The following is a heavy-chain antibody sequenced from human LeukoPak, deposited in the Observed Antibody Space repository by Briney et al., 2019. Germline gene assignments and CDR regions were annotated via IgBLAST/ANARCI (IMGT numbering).Heavy chain of an antibody. CDR2: INPSDGST. CDR1: GYIFTTYY. V-gene: IGHV1-46*01. D-gene: IGHD6-19*01. J-gene: IGHJ6*02. CDR3: ARDQGVAGFMDV. Sequence: ASVKVSCKASGYIFTTYYMHWVRPAPGQGLEWMGVINPSDGSTNYAQRFQGRVTFTSDTSATVVYMDLSSLRSEDTAEYYCARDQGVAGFMDVWGQGATVTVSS.